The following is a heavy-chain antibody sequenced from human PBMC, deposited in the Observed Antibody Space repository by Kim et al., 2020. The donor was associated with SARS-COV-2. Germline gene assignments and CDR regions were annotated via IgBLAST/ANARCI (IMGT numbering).Heavy chain of an antibody. J-gene: IGHJ5*02. Sequence: SETLSLTCTVSGGSISSSSYYWGWIRQPPGKGLEWIGSIYYSGSTYYNPSLKSRVTISVDTSKNQFSLKLSSVTAADTAVYYCARPYSSGSLISVGYNWFDPWGQGTLVTVSS. V-gene: IGHV4-39*01. CDR3: ARPYSSGSLISVGYNWFDP. D-gene: IGHD6-19*01. CDR2: IYYSGST. CDR1: GGSISSSSYY.